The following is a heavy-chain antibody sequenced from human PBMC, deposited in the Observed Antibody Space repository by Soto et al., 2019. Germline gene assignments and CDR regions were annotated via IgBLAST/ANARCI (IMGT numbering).Heavy chain of an antibody. J-gene: IGHJ6*03. CDR1: GYTFTSYA. D-gene: IGHD2-15*01. CDR3: ARSYCSGGSCYPTSYYYYYMDV. V-gene: IGHV1-3*01. Sequence: ASVKVSCKASGYTFTSYAMHWVRQAPGQRLEWMGWINAGNGNTKYSQKFQGRVTITRDTSASTAYMELSSLRSEDTAVYYCARSYCSGGSCYPTSYYYYYMDVWGKGTTVTVSS. CDR2: INAGNGNT.